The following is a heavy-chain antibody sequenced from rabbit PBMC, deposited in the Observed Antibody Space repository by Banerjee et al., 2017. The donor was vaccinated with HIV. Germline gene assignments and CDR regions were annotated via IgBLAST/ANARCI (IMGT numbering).Heavy chain of an antibody. CDR1: GFDFSSYG. CDR2: IDLFFGST. CDR3: VRVNSGLNL. J-gene: IGHJ4*01. Sequence: QEQLKETGGGLVQPEGSLTLTCKASGFDFSSYGVSWVRQAPGKGLEWIGCIDLFFGSTYYATWVNGRFTISSHNAQNTLYLQLNSLTAADTATYFCVRVNSGLNLWGPGTLVTVS. V-gene: IGHV1S47*01. D-gene: IGHD4-1*01.